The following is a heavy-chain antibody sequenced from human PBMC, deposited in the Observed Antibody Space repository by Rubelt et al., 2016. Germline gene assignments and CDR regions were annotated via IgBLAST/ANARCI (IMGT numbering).Heavy chain of an antibody. V-gene: IGHV1-18*01. D-gene: IGHD4-11*01. J-gene: IGHJ3*02. CDR1: GYTFTSYG. CDR3: ARGARRYSMDPRNAFDI. Sequence: QVQLVQSGAEVKKPGASVKVSCTASGYTFTSYGISWVRQAPGQGLEWIGWISAYNGNTNYAQKPKGRVTMTTDTSTSTAYMELRGLRSDDTAVYYCARGARRYSMDPRNAFDIWGQGTMVTVSS. CDR2: ISAYNGNT.